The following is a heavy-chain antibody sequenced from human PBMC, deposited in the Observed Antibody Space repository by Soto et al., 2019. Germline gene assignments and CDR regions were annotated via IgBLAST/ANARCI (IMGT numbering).Heavy chain of an antibody. CDR3: ARDRTEGSYFDY. Sequence: QVQLVESGGGVVQPGRSLRLSCAASGFTFSSYGMHWVRQAPGKGLEWVAVIWYDGSNKYYADSVKGRFTISRDNSKNTLYLQMNSLRAEDTAVYYCARDRTEGSYFDYWGQGTLVTVSS. CDR1: GFTFSSYG. J-gene: IGHJ4*02. D-gene: IGHD3-10*01. CDR2: IWYDGSNK. V-gene: IGHV3-33*01.